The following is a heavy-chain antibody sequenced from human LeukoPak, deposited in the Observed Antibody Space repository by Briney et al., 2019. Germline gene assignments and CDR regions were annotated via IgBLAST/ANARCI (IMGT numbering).Heavy chain of an antibody. D-gene: IGHD6-19*01. CDR2: INTNTGSP. J-gene: IGHJ4*02. CDR3: VRGGRQWQDY. V-gene: IGHV7-4-1*02. Sequence: ASVKVSCKASGYTFTTYAMTWVRQAPGQGLEWLGRINTNTGSPTYAQGFTRRFVLSLDTSVRTAYLQISSLRAEDTAVYYCVRGGRQWQDYWGQGTLVTVSS. CDR1: GYTFTTYA.